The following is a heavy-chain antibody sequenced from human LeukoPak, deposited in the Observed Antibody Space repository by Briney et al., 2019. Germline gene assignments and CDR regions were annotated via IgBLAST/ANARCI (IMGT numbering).Heavy chain of an antibody. CDR3: TRTRDYFDTTRYFDY. Sequence: ASVKVSCKASGYTFTSYYMTWVRQAPGKGLEWMGWISGYNAKTNYVQKFQGRVTMTIDTSTRTAYMELRSLRSDDTAVYYCTRTRDYFDTTRYFDYWGQGTLVTVSS. V-gene: IGHV1-18*01. D-gene: IGHD3-22*01. J-gene: IGHJ4*02. CDR2: ISGYNAKT. CDR1: GYTFTSYY.